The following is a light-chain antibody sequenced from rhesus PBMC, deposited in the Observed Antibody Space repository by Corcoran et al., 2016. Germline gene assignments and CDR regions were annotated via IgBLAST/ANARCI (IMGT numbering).Light chain of an antibody. V-gene: IGKV1-94*01. CDR2: SAS. CDR3: QQHYNTPYS. Sequence: QMTQSPSSLSASVGDRLTVTCRASQGINRELSWYQQKPGKPPKILIYSASRLQMGVSSRFSGIGSGTDFTLTISSLQPEDVATYYCQQHYNTPYSIGQGTKVEIE. J-gene: IGKJ2*01. CDR1: QGINRE.